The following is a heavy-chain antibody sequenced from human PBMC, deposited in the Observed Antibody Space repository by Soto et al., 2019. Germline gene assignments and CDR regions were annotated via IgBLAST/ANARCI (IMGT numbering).Heavy chain of an antibody. V-gene: IGHV4-59*12. J-gene: IGHJ4*02. D-gene: IGHD3-22*01. CDR3: ARTYDSNGYANEFAS. Sequence: QVVLQESGPGLVKPSETLSLTCSVSGRSITSYYWSWVRQLPGKGLEWIGYIYDNGITSQNPSLKSRVTRSEDTSQNQFSLKLTYVTSADTAVYYCARTYDSNGYANEFASWGQGILVTVTS. CDR1: GRSITSYY. CDR2: IYDNGIT.